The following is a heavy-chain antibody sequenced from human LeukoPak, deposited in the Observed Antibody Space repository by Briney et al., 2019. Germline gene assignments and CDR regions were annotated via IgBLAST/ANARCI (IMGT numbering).Heavy chain of an antibody. V-gene: IGHV3-43*02. CDR1: GFTFDDYA. CDR2: ISGDGDST. D-gene: IGHD5-12*01. Sequence: PGGSLRLSCAASGFTFDDYAMHWVRQAPGKGLEWISLISGDGDSTYYADSVKGRFTISRDNSKNSLYLQMNSLRTEDTALYYCAKDIGYSGYDSGTNNWFDPWGQGTLVIVSS. CDR3: AKDIGYSGYDSGTNNWFDP. J-gene: IGHJ5*02.